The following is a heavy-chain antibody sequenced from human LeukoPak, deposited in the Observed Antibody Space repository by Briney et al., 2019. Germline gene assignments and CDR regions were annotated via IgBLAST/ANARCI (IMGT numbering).Heavy chain of an antibody. D-gene: IGHD2/OR15-2a*01. V-gene: IGHV1-8*01. CDR3: ARDSTLNYGMDV. J-gene: IGHJ6*02. CDR1: GYTFTSYD. CDR2: MNPNSGNT. Sequence: GASVEVSCKASGYTFTSYDINWVRQATGQGLEWMGWMNPNSGNTGYAQKFQGRVTMTRNTSISTAYMELSSLRSEDTAVYYCARDSTLNYGMDVWGQGTTVTVSS.